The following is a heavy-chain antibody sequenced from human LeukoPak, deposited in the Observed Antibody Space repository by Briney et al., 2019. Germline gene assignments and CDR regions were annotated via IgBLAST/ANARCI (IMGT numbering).Heavy chain of an antibody. CDR3: ARVEPYSYYFGMDV. D-gene: IGHD1-26*01. J-gene: IGHJ6*02. CDR2: IHDTGST. V-gene: IGHV4-59*08. CDR1: GGSISTYY. Sequence: SETLSLTCTVSGGSISTYYWGWIRQSPGKGLDWIGYIHDTGSTNYNPSLKSRVSISVDRSKSQFSLHLSSVTAADTAVYFCARVEPYSYYFGMDVWGRGATVTVSS.